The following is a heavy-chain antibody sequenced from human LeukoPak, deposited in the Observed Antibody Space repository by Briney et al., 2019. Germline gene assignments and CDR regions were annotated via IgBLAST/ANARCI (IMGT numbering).Heavy chain of an antibody. J-gene: IGHJ6*03. Sequence: SETLSLTRTVSGGSISSYYWSWLRQPPGKGLEWIGYIYYSGSTNYNPSLKSRVTISVDTSKNQFSLKLSSVTAADTAVYYCARGYDFWSGYYTQATYYYYMDVWGKGTTVTVSS. CDR2: IYYSGST. V-gene: IGHV4-59*01. CDR3: ARGYDFWSGYYTQATYYYYMDV. D-gene: IGHD3-3*01. CDR1: GGSISSYY.